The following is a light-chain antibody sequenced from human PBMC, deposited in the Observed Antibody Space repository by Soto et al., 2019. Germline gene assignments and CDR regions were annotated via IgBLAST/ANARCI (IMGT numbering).Light chain of an antibody. CDR2: GAF. Sequence: EIVMTQSPATLSVSPGETATLSCRASQSVSYNLSWYQQKPGQGPRLLIYGAFSRATGIPARFSGSGSAAAFTLPISSLQSEDFSVFYCQQYKNWPPLTFGGGTKVEIK. J-gene: IGKJ4*01. CDR3: QQYKNWPPLT. V-gene: IGKV3-15*01. CDR1: QSVSYN.